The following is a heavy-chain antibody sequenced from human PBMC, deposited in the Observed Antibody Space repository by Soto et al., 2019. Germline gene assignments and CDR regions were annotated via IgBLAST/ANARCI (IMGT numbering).Heavy chain of an antibody. CDR3: ATSYCSGGSCPSGWYDY. D-gene: IGHD2-15*01. V-gene: IGHV3-23*01. CDR2: IRGNGGNI. J-gene: IGHJ4*02. CDR1: GFTFSNYA. Sequence: EGQLFESGGGLVQPGGSLRLSCAASGFTFSNYAMNWVRQAPGKGLEWVAVIRGNGGNIYYGDSVKGRFTVSRDNSKNTLYLQMNSLRVEDTAVYYCATSYCSGGSCPSGWYDYWGQGTLVTVSS.